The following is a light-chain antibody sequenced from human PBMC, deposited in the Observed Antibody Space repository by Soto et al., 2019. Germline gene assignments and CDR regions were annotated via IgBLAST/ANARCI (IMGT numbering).Light chain of an antibody. Sequence: EIVLTQSPATLSLSPGERATLSCRASQSVSSYLGWYQQKPGQAPRLLIYDASTRASAIPDRFSGSGSGTDFTLTISRLQPEDFALYYCQQYGDSPFTFGPGTRVDVK. V-gene: IGKV3-20*01. CDR1: QSVSSY. CDR3: QQYGDSPFT. CDR2: DAS. J-gene: IGKJ3*01.